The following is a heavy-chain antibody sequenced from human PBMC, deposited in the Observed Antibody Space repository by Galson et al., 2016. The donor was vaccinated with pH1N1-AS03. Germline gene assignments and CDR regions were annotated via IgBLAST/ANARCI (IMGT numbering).Heavy chain of an antibody. CDR1: GGTFSKYA. J-gene: IGHJ6*02. V-gene: IGHV1-69*10. D-gene: IGHD4-17*01. CDR3: AREGTDYGDFLDYYFGMDV. Sequence: SVKASCKASGGTFSKYAISWVRQAPGQGLERMGEIIPILGISNYAQKVQGRVTITADKLTSTAYMELSSLRSEDTAVYYCAREGTDYGDFLDYYFGMDVWGQGTTVTVSS. CDR2: IIPILGIS.